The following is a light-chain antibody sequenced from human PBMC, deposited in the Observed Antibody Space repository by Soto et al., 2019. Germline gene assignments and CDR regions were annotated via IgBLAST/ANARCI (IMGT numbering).Light chain of an antibody. CDR1: QSVSSSY. CDR2: GAS. J-gene: IGKJ5*01. V-gene: IGKV3-20*01. CDR3: QQYGSPPA. Sequence: EIVLTQSPGTLSLSPGERATLSCRASQSVSSSYLAWYQQKPGQAPRLLIYGASSRATGIPDRFSGSGSGTDFTLTISRLEPEDFGVYYCQQYGSPPAFGQGTRLEIK.